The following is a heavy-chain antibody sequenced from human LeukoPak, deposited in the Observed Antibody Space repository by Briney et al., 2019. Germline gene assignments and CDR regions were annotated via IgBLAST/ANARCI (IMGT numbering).Heavy chain of an antibody. Sequence: SETLSLTCAVSGYSISSGYYWDWIRQPPGKGLEWIGTVCHSGTTFYNSSLKSRITISVDTSKNQFSLKLSSVTAADTAVYFCARDERFGVLNFWGQGTLVTVSS. CDR3: ARDERFGVLNF. CDR1: GYSISSGYY. D-gene: IGHD3-16*01. J-gene: IGHJ4*02. V-gene: IGHV4-38-2*02. CDR2: VCHSGTT.